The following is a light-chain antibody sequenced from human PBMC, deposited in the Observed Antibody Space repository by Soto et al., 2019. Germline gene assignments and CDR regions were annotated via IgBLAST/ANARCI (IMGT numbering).Light chain of an antibody. CDR3: GSYTGSIYV. CDR1: SSDVGAYNF. Sequence: QSVLTQPASVSGSPGQSITISCTGTSSDVGAYNFVSWYQHHPGRAPKLIIYEVTIRPSGVSNRFSGSKSGNTASLTISGLQAEDEADYYCGSYTGSIYVFGTGTKVTVL. CDR2: EVT. J-gene: IGLJ1*01. V-gene: IGLV2-14*01.